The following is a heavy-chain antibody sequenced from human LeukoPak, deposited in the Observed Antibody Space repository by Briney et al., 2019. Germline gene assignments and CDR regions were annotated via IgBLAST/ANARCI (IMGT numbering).Heavy chain of an antibody. J-gene: IGHJ6*02. V-gene: IGHV1-69*04. CDR2: IIPILGIA. Sequence: ASVKASCKASGGTFSSYAISWVRQAPGQGLEWMGRIIPILGIANYAQKFQGRVTITADKSTSTAYMELSSLRSEDTAVYYCASRIGPYSYGSYYGVDVWGQGTTVTVSS. D-gene: IGHD5-18*01. CDR3: ASRIGPYSYGSYYGVDV. CDR1: GGTFSSYA.